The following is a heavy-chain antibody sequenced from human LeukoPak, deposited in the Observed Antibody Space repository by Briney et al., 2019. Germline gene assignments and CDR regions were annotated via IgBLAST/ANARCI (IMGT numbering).Heavy chain of an antibody. D-gene: IGHD3-22*01. CDR2: INHSGST. CDR3: ARERRGRYYDSSGYVFDY. J-gene: IGHJ4*02. CDR1: GGSFSGYS. V-gene: IGHV4-34*01. Sequence: SETLSLTCAVYGGSFSGYSWSWIRQPPGKGLEWIGEINHSGSTNYNPSLKSRVTISVDTSKNQFSLKLSSVTAADTAVYYCARERRGRYYDSSGYVFDYWGQGTLVTVSS.